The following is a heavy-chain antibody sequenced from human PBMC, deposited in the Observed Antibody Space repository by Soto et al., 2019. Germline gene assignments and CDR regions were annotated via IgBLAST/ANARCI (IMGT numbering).Heavy chain of an antibody. CDR1: GITFRNYA. CDR3: AKDLHGSGWSFDQ. D-gene: IGHD6-19*01. J-gene: IGHJ4*02. CDR2: LISSGESP. V-gene: IGHV3-23*01. Sequence: GGSLRLSCAASGITFRNYAMSWVRQAPGKGLEWVSALISSGESPDYADSVKGRFTISRDNSKNTLYLQMNSLRADDTAVYYCAKDLHGSGWSFDQWGQGTVVTVSS.